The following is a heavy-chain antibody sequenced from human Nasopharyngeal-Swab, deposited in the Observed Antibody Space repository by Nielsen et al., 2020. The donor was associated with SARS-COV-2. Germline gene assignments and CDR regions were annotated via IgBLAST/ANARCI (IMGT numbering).Heavy chain of an antibody. J-gene: IGHJ6*03. CDR2: INPSGGST. CDR3: ARQSSLLMDV. CDR1: GYTFTTSY. D-gene: IGHD2-15*01. Sequence: ASVKVSCKASGYTFTTSYMHWVRQAPGQGLEWMGIINPSGGSTNYAQKFQGRVTMTRDTSTSTVYMELSSLRSEDTAVYYCARQSSLLMDVWGKGTTVTVSS. V-gene: IGHV1-46*01.